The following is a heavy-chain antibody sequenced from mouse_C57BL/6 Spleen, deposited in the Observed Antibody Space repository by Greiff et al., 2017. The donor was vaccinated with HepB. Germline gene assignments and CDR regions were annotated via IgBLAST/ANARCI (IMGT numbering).Heavy chain of an antibody. J-gene: IGHJ2*01. V-gene: IGHV1-19*01. CDR1: GYTFTDYY. Sequence: EVQLQQSGPVLVKPGASVKMSCKASGYTFTDYYMNWVKQSHGKSLEWIGVINPYNGGTSYNQKFKGKATLTVDKSSSTAYMELNSLTSEDSAVYYCARSLHYYGSSPFDYWGQGTTLTVSS. CDR2: INPYNGGT. CDR3: ARSLHYYGSSPFDY. D-gene: IGHD1-1*01.